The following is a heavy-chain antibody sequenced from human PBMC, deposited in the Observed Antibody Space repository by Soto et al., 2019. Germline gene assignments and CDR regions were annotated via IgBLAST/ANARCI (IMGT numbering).Heavy chain of an antibody. CDR3: ARGGSLSWYFDL. D-gene: IGHD1-26*01. Sequence: EVQLVESGGGLVQPGGSLRLSFAASGFTFSSYWMHWVRQAPGKGLLWVSRINSDGSSTSYADSVKGRFTISRDNATNTLYLQMKSLRAEDTAVYYCARGGSLSWYFDLWGRGTLVTVSS. CDR1: GFTFSSYW. V-gene: IGHV3-74*01. CDR2: INSDGSST. J-gene: IGHJ2*01.